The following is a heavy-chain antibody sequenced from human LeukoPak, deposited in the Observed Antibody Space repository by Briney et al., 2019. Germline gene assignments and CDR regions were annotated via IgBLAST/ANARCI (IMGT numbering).Heavy chain of an antibody. CDR1: GYTFTDYY. Sequence: ASVKVSCKASGYTFTDYYMHWVRQAPGQGLEWMGWINPKSGGTSSAQKFQGRVTMTRDTSINTAYMELSSLTSDDTAVYYCARDHHTSAYYFDPWGQGTLVTVSS. D-gene: IGHD1-26*01. J-gene: IGHJ5*02. CDR2: INPKSGGT. CDR3: ARDHHTSAYYFDP. V-gene: IGHV1-2*02.